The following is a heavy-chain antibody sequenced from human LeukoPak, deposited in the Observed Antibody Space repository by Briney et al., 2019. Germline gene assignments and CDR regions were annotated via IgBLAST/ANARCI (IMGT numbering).Heavy chain of an antibody. CDR1: GGSISSYY. Sequence: SETLSLTCTVSGGSISSYYWSWIRQPPGKGLEWIGYIYTSGSTSYNPSLKSRVTISVDTSKNQFSLKLSSVTAADTAVYYCARLATTYCGGDCYSWGQGTLVTVSS. D-gene: IGHD2-21*02. CDR2: IYTSGST. V-gene: IGHV4-4*09. J-gene: IGHJ4*02. CDR3: ARLATTYCGGDCYS.